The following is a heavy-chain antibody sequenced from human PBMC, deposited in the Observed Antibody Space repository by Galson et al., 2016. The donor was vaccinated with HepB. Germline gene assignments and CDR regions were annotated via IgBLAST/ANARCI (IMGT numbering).Heavy chain of an antibody. CDR1: GFTFSSYG. CDR2: IWNDASNK. CDR3: AREMKPHLEWLFRSRLRPVDY. V-gene: IGHV3-33*01. J-gene: IGHJ4*02. Sequence: SLRLSCAASGFTFSSYGMHWVRQAPGKGLEWVAVIWNDASNKYYADSVKGRFTISRDNSKNTLFLELNSLRAEDTAVHYCAREMKPHLEWLFRSRLRPVDYWGQGTLGTVSS. D-gene: IGHD3-3*01.